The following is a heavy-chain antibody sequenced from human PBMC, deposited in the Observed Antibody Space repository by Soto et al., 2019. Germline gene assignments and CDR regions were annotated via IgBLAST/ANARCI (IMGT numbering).Heavy chain of an antibody. CDR3: ARAWIPASPGAEYFQH. D-gene: IGHD5-18*01. V-gene: IGHV3-53*01. CDR2: IWSDGTT. Sequence: EVQLVESGGGLIQPGGSLRLSCAASGFTVSNNYMAWVRQAPGKGLEWVSVIWSDGTTYYADSVKGRFTISRDNSKNTLYLQMNSLRAEDTAVYHCARAWIPASPGAEYFQHWGQGTLVTVSS. CDR1: GFTVSNNY. J-gene: IGHJ1*01.